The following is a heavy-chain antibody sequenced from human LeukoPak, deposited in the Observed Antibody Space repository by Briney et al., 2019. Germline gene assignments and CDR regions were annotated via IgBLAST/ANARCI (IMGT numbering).Heavy chain of an antibody. D-gene: IGHD2-21*02. CDR2: INPSGGRT. CDR3: AREWNCGGDCYIYGMDV. V-gene: IGHV1-46*01. CDR1: GYTFTSYY. J-gene: IGHJ6*02. Sequence: ASVKVSCKASGYTFTSYYMHWVRQAPGQGLEWMGIINPSGGRTTYTQNFQGRVTMTRDTSISTAYMELSRLRSDDTAVYYCAREWNCGGDCYIYGMDVWGQGTTVTVSS.